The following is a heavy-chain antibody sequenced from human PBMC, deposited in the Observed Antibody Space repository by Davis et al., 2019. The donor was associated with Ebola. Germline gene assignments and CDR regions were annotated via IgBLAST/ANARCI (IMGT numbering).Heavy chain of an antibody. CDR2: IRSAGSNK. CDR1: GFTFSSHG. V-gene: IGHV3-30*02. D-gene: IGHD3-16*02. J-gene: IGHJ4*02. CDR3: AKDLSWSFDY. Sequence: GESLKISCAASGFTFSSHGMDWVRQAPGKGLEWVAYIRSAGSNKYYADSVKGRFTISRDKSKNTLYLQMNSLRVEDTAVYYCAKDLSWSFDYWGQGTLVTVSS.